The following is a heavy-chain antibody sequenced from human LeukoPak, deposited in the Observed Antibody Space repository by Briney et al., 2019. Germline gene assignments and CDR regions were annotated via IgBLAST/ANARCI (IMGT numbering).Heavy chain of an antibody. CDR3: ARESVDTAMVTYYYFDY. CDR2: ISAYNGNT. Sequence: ASVKVSCKASGYTFTSYGISWVRQAPGQGLEWMGWISAYNGNTNYAQKLQGRVTMTTDTSTSTAYMELRSLRSDDTAVYYCARESVDTAMVTYYYFDYWGQGTLVTVSS. CDR1: GYTFTSYG. J-gene: IGHJ4*02. D-gene: IGHD5-18*01. V-gene: IGHV1-18*01.